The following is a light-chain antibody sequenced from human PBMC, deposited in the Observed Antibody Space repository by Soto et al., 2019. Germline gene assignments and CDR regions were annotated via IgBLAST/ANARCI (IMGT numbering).Light chain of an antibody. Sequence: DIQMTQFPSSVSASVGGRVNITCRASQGISTWLAWYQQKPERAPKSLIYGASRWQSGVPPRFSGSGSETDFTLTISGLQPEDFATYYCQQYDRYPRTFGQGTKVEIK. CDR3: QQYDRYPRT. CDR2: GAS. CDR1: QGISTW. V-gene: IGKV1D-16*01. J-gene: IGKJ1*01.